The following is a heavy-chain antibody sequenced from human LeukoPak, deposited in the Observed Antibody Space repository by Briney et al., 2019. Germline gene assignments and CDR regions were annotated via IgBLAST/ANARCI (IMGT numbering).Heavy chain of an antibody. CDR3: ARHDSFIPY. CDR1: GFTFSSYG. Sequence: PGGSLRLSCAASGFTFSSYGMHWVRQAPGKGLEWVAFIRYDGSNKYYADSVKGRFTISRDNSKNTVSLQMNNLRAEDTAVYFCARHDSFIPYWGQGTLVTVTS. CDR2: IRYDGSNK. V-gene: IGHV3-30*02. D-gene: IGHD3-16*02. J-gene: IGHJ4*02.